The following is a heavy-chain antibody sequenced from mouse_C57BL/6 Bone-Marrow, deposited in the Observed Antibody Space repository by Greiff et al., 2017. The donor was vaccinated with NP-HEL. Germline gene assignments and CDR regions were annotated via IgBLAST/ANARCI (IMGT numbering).Heavy chain of an antibody. J-gene: IGHJ1*03. CDR1: GYTFTGYW. CDR2: IYPGNSDT. D-gene: IGHD1-1*01. Sequence: EVQLQQSGTVLARPGASVKMSCKTSGYTFTGYWMHWVKQRPGQGLEWIGAIYPGNSDTSYNQKFKGKAKLTAVTSASTAYMELSSLTNEDSAVYNRTSRDYYGSSPYWYFDVWGTGTTVTVSS. V-gene: IGHV1-5*01. CDR3: TSRDYYGSSPYWYFDV.